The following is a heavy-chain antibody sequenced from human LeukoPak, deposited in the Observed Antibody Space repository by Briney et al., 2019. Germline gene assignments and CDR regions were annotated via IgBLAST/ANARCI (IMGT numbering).Heavy chain of an antibody. Sequence: TPSETLSLTCTVSGGSISSSSYSWGWIRQPPGKGLEWIGSIYYSGSTYYNPSLKSRVTISVDTSKNQFSLKLSSVTAADTAVYYCARHPGRRAASYFDYWGQGTLVTVSS. CDR1: GGSISSSSYS. D-gene: IGHD3-10*01. V-gene: IGHV4-39*01. J-gene: IGHJ4*02. CDR2: IYYSGST. CDR3: ARHPGRRAASYFDY.